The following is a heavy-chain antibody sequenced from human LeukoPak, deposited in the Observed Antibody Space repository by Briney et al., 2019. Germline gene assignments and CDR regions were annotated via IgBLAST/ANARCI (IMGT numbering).Heavy chain of an antibody. CDR2: INQSGST. Sequence: PSETLSLTCAVYGGSLSAYFWSWIRQPPGKGLEWIGEINQSGSTNYNPSLKSRVTISVDTSKNQFSLNLSSVTAADTAVYYCARWAGGDGYNVHFDYWGQETLVTVSS. J-gene: IGHJ4*02. CDR1: GGSLSAYF. V-gene: IGHV4-34*01. CDR3: ARWAGGDGYNVHFDY. D-gene: IGHD5-24*01.